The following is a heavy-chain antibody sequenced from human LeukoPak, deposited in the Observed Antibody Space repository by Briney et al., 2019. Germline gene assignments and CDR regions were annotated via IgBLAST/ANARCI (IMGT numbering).Heavy chain of an antibody. CDR1: GFTFSSYA. Sequence: GGSLRLSCAASGFTFSSYAMHWVRQAPGKGLEWVAVISYDGSNKYYADSVKGRFTISRDNSKNTLYLQMNSLRADDTAIYYRARNQQLGGHSYYYYGMDVWGQGTTVTVSS. CDR2: ISYDGSNK. D-gene: IGHD3-16*01. J-gene: IGHJ6*02. CDR3: ARNQQLGGHSYYYYGMDV. V-gene: IGHV3-30-3*01.